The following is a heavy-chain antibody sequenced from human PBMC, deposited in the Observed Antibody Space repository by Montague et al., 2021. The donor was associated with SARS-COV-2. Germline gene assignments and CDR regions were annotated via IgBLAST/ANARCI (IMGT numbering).Heavy chain of an antibody. CDR1: GFTFSSYA. CDR3: ARDPPYFDSGGFLDY. J-gene: IGHJ4*02. D-gene: IGHD3-9*01. V-gene: IGHV3-30-3*01. Sequence: SLRPSWAASGFTFSSYAMHWVRRAPGKGLEWVAVISYDGSNKYYADSVKGRFTISRDNSKNTLYLQMNSLRAEDTAVYYCARDPPYFDSGGFLDYWGQGTLVTVSS. CDR2: ISYDGSNK.